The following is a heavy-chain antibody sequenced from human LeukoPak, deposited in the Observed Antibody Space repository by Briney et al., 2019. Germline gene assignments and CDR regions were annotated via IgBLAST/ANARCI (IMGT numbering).Heavy chain of an antibody. D-gene: IGHD3-22*01. CDR2: INHSGST. J-gene: IGHJ5*02. Sequence: SETLSLTCAVYGGSFSGYYWSWIRQPPGKGLEWIGEINHSGSTNYNPSLKSRVTISVDTSKNQFSLKLSPVTAADTAVYYCAREPNSDYYDSSGFYNWFDPWGQGTLVTVSS. CDR3: AREPNSDYYDSSGFYNWFDP. V-gene: IGHV4-34*01. CDR1: GGSFSGYY.